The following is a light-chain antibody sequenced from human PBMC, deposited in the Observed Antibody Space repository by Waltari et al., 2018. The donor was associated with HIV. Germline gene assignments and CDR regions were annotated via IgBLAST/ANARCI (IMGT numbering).Light chain of an antibody. CDR1: TGAVTSDYY. CDR3: LLYYGGAWV. J-gene: IGLJ3*02. CDR2: VID. Sequence: QTVVTQEPSLTVSPGGTVTLTCASSTGAVTSDYYANWFQQNPGQAPRPLIYVIDPKHSGTPARFSGSLLGGKAALTLSAVQPEDEAEYYCLLYYGGAWVFGGGTKLTVL. V-gene: IGLV7-43*01.